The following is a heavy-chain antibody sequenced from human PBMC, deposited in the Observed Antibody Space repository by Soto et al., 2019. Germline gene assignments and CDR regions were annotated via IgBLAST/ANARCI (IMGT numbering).Heavy chain of an antibody. CDR1: GVSITSTNW. CDR3: ATVPGIVGATHFDC. V-gene: IGHV4-4*02. CDR2: MYHSGSN. D-gene: IGHD1-26*01. J-gene: IGHJ4*02. Sequence: QVQLQASGPGLVKPSQTLSLTCAVSGVSITSTNWWTWIRQPPGKGLEWIGEMYHSGSNNYNPSLKGRVSISVNKSKNQFPLKVSSVPAADKAVYYCATVPGIVGATHFDCWGQGALVTVSS.